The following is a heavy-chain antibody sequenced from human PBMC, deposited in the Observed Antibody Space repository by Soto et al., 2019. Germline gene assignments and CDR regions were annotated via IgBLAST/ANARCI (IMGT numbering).Heavy chain of an antibody. V-gene: IGHV1-8*01. Sequence: ASVKVSCKASGYTFTSYDINWVRQATGQGLEWMGWMNPNSGNTGYAQKFQGRVTMTRNTSISTAYMELSSLRSEDTAVYYCAREFTDYGDYEAGWFDPWGQGTLVTVSS. CDR2: MNPNSGNT. D-gene: IGHD4-17*01. CDR1: GYTFTSYD. CDR3: AREFTDYGDYEAGWFDP. J-gene: IGHJ5*02.